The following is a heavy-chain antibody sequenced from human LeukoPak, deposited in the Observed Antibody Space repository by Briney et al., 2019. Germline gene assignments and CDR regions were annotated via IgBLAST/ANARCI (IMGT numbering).Heavy chain of an antibody. CDR1: GFTFNTYA. V-gene: IGHV3-30-3*01. CDR3: ARDRPPGGSCLDY. CDR2: ISYDANNK. J-gene: IGHJ4*02. D-gene: IGHD2-15*01. Sequence: PGGSLRLSCAASGFTFNTYAMHWVRQAPGKGLEWVAVISYDANNKYYANSVKGRFTISRDNSKNTFHLQMNSLGTEDTAVYYCARDRPPGGSCLDYWGQGTLVTVSS.